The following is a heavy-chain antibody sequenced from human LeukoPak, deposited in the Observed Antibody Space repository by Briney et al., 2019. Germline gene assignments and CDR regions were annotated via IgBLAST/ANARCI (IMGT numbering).Heavy chain of an antibody. J-gene: IGHJ3*02. V-gene: IGHV4-59*08. Sequence: SETLSLTCTVSGGSISSYYWSWIRQPPGKGLEWIGYIYYSGSTNYNPSLKSRVTISVDTSKNQFSLKLSSVTAADTAVYYCARGGCSSTSCSFDAFDIWGQGTMVTVSS. CDR3: ARGGCSSTSCSFDAFDI. CDR2: IYYSGST. CDR1: GGSISSYY. D-gene: IGHD2-2*01.